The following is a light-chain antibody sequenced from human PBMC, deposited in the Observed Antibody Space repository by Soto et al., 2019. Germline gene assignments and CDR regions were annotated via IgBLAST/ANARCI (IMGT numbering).Light chain of an antibody. V-gene: IGKV3-15*01. CDR2: GTY. J-gene: IGKJ1*01. Sequence: EIVMTQSPATLSVSPGERATLSCRASQSVGTNLAWYQQKPGQAPRLLIFGTYTRATGIPARFSGSGSGTDFTLTISSVQSDDFAVYYCQQYTNRPPWTFGQGTKVDMK. CDR1: QSVGTN. CDR3: QQYTNRPPWT.